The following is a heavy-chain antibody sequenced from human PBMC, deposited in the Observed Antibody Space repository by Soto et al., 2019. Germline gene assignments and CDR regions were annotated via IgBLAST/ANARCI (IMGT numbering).Heavy chain of an antibody. D-gene: IGHD6-13*01. V-gene: IGHV1-8*01. CDR3: ARVRIAAARGAYYYYGMDV. Sequence: QVQLVQSGAEVKKSGASVKVSCKASGYTFTSYDINWVRQATGQGLEWMGWMNPNSGNTGYAQKFQGRVTMTRNTSISTAYMELSSLRSEDTAVYYCARVRIAAARGAYYYYGMDVWGQGTTVTVSS. CDR2: MNPNSGNT. CDR1: GYTFTSYD. J-gene: IGHJ6*02.